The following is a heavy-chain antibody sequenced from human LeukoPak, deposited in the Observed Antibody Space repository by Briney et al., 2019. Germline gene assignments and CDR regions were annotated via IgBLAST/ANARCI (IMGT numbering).Heavy chain of an antibody. CDR3: ARYAAGGLVDPTMVDQRYYFDY. D-gene: IGHD5-18*01. CDR2: IYYSGST. J-gene: IGHJ4*02. V-gene: IGHV4-61*08. Sequence: SETLSLTCTVSGGSISSGGYYWSWIRQHPGKGLEWIGYIYYSGSTNYNPSLKSRVTISVDTSKNQFSLNLSSVTAADTAAYYCARYAAGGLVDPTMVDQRYYFDYWGQGTLVTVSS. CDR1: GGSISSGGYY.